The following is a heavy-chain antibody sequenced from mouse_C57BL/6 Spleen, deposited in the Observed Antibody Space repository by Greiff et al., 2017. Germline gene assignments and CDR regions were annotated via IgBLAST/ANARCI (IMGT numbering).Heavy chain of an antibody. Sequence: QVQLQQPGAELVKPGASVKMSCKASGYTFTSYWITWVKQRPGQGLEWIGDIYPGSGSTNYNGKFKGKATLTADKSSSAAYMQLSSLTSEYSAVYVCAIYYYGSSYDWYFDVWGTGTTVTVSS. V-gene: IGHV1-55*01. D-gene: IGHD1-1*01. CDR3: AIYYYGSSYDWYFDV. CDR1: GYTFTSYW. CDR2: IYPGSGST. J-gene: IGHJ1*03.